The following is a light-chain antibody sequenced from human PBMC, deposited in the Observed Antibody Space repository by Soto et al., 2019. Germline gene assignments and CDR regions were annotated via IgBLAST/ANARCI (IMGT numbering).Light chain of an antibody. CDR2: LAS. Sequence: QLTQSPSSLSASVRDRVTITCRASQGISSYLAWYQQKPGKAPKLLIYLASTLQSGVPSSFIGSGSGTDFSLTISSLQPEDVATYYCQLYNSYSEAFGQGAKEDIK. CDR1: QGISSY. V-gene: IGKV1-9*01. CDR3: QLYNSYSEA. J-gene: IGKJ1*01.